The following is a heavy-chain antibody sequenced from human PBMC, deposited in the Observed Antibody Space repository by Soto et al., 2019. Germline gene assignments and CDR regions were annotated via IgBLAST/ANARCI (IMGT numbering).Heavy chain of an antibody. CDR2: MSNDGSNK. D-gene: IGHD6-13*01. CDR3: AKEQGSSWTRAHFDD. Sequence: AGGSLILSCAASGFTFSNYVMHWVRQAPGKGLEWVAVMSNDGSNKRYADAVKDRFTISRDNSKNTLYLQMYGLRVEDTAVYYCAKEQGSSWTRAHFDDWGQGTQVTVSS. J-gene: IGHJ4*02. V-gene: IGHV3-30*18. CDR1: GFTFSNYV.